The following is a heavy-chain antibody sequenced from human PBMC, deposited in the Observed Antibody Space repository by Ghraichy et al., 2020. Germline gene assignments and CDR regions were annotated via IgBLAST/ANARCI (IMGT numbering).Heavy chain of an antibody. J-gene: IGHJ4*02. Sequence: SETLSLTCAVYGGSFSGYYWSWIRQPPGKGLEWIGEINHSGSTNYNPSLKSRVTISVDTSKNQFSLKLSSVTAADTAVYYCARGFIIRFLATAPPFDYWGQGTLVTVSS. CDR1: GGSFSGYY. D-gene: IGHD3-3*01. CDR3: ARGFIIRFLATAPPFDY. V-gene: IGHV4-34*01. CDR2: INHSGST.